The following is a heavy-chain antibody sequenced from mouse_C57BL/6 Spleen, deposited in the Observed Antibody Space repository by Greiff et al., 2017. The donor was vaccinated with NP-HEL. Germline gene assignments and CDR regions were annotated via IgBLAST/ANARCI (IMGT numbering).Heavy chain of an antibody. D-gene: IGHD1-1*01. J-gene: IGHJ2*01. V-gene: IGHV3-6*01. CDR2: ISYDGSN. Sequence: EVQLQQSGPGLVKPSQSLSLTCSVTGYSITSGYYWNWIRQFPGNKLEWMGYISYDGSNNYNPSLNNRISITRDTSTNQFFLKLNTVTTEDTATYYCARDTHNYGSIYYFDYWGQGTTLTVSS. CDR3: ARDTHNYGSIYYFDY. CDR1: GYSITSGYY.